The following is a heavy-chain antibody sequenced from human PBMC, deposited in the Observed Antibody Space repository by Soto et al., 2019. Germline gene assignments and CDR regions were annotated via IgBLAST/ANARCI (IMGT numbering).Heavy chain of an antibody. J-gene: IGHJ4*02. CDR3: IHGTDYFDY. Sequence: QITLKESGPPLVKPTQTLTLTCSFSGFSLRTTGVGVGWIRQPPGKALEWLALIYWNDDKRYSPSLKNSFTITKDTSKNQVVITMTNMDPVDTATYYCIHGTDYFDYWGQGVLVTVSS. CDR2: IYWNDDK. V-gene: IGHV2-5*01. CDR1: GFSLRTTGVG.